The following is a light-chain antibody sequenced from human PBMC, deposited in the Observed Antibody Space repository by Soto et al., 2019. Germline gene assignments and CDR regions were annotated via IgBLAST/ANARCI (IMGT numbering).Light chain of an antibody. CDR3: QQRSNWPIT. CDR2: GAS. Sequence: EIVSTQSPATLSLSPGERATLSCRASQSVSRYLAWYQQKPGQAPRLLIYGASNRATGIPARFSGSGSGTDFTLTISRLEPEDFAVYYCQQRSNWPITFGQGTRLEI. CDR1: QSVSRY. V-gene: IGKV3-11*01. J-gene: IGKJ5*01.